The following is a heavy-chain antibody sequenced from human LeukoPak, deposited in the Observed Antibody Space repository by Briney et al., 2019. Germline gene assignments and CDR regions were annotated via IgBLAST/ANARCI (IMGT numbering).Heavy chain of an antibody. Sequence: SVKVSCKASGGTFSSYAISWVRQAPGQGLEWMGRIIPILGIANYAQKFQGRVTITADKSTSTAYMELSSLRSEDTAVYYCASTDSSSWPFDPWGQGTLVTVSS. CDR1: GGTFSSYA. CDR3: ASTDSSSWPFDP. V-gene: IGHV1-69*04. D-gene: IGHD6-13*01. CDR2: IIPILGIA. J-gene: IGHJ5*02.